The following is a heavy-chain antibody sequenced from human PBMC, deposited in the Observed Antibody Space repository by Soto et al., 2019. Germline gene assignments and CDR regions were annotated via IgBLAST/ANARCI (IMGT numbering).Heavy chain of an antibody. Sequence: SETLTLTCTVSGGSISNYYWNWIRQSPGKGLEWMGYIYSSGSTYYNPSLKNRVTISIDRSKNQFSLKLNSVTAADTAVYYCAAGGGLPRYYWGQGTLVTVSS. V-gene: IGHV4-59*12. CDR1: GGSISNYY. D-gene: IGHD5-12*01. J-gene: IGHJ4*02. CDR3: AAGGGLPRYY. CDR2: IYSSGST.